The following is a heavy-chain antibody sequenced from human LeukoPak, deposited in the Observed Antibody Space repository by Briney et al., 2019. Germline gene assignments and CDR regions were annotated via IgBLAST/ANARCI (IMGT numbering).Heavy chain of an antibody. CDR1: GYTFTSYD. V-gene: IGHV1-8*01. J-gene: IGHJ4*02. CDR2: MNPNSGNT. Sequence: ASVKVSCKASGYTFTSYDINWVRQATGQGLEWMGWMNPNSGNTGYAQKFQGRVTITRNPSISTAYMELSSRRSEDTAVYYCARGQPTSYGDYFDYWGQGTLVTVSS. D-gene: IGHD4-17*01. CDR3: ARGQPTSYGDYFDY.